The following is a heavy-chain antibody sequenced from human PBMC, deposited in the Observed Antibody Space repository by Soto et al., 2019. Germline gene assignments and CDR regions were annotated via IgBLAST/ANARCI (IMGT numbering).Heavy chain of an antibody. V-gene: IGHV3-30-3*01. CDR2: ISFDGNII. J-gene: IGHJ4*02. CDR1: EFIFSSYA. Sequence: QVHLVESGGGVAQPGGSLRLSCAASEFIFSSYAMHWIRQAPGKGLEWLAVISFDGNIIQYADSVKGRFIISRDNSKNTLYLQMNSLRADDTAVYYCARTFDTITYYFDYWGQGTLVTVSS. D-gene: IGHD3-9*01. CDR3: ARTFDTITYYFDY.